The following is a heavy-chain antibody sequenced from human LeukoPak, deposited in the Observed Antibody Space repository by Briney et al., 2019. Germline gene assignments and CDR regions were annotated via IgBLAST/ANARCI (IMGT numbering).Heavy chain of an antibody. D-gene: IGHD6-13*01. V-gene: IGHV3-74*01. J-gene: IGHJ4*02. Sequence: GGSLRLSCAASGFTFSSYWMHWVRQAPGKGLVWVPRINSDGSSTSYADSVKGRFTISRDNAKNTLYLQMNSLRAEDTAVYYCARVRSSRNFDYWGQGTLVTVSS. CDR2: INSDGSST. CDR3: ARVRSSRNFDY. CDR1: GFTFSSYW.